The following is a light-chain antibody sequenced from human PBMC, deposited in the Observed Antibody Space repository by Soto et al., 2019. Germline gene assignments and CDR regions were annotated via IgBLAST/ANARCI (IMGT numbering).Light chain of an antibody. Sequence: QSVLTQPPSASGTPGQRVTISCSGSSSNIGSNTVNWYQHLPGTAPKLLIYSNNQRPSGVPDRFSGSKSGTSASLAISGLQSEDEADYCCAAWVDSLNGWVFGGGTKLTVL. J-gene: IGLJ3*02. CDR1: SSNIGSNT. CDR3: AAWVDSLNGWV. V-gene: IGLV1-44*01. CDR2: SNN.